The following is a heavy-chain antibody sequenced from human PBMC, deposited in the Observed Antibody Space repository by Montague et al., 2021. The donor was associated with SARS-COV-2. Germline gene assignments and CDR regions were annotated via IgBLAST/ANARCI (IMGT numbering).Heavy chain of an antibody. V-gene: IGHV2-5*01. J-gene: IGHJ3*02. Sequence: PALVKPTQTLTLTCTFSGFSLSTSGVGVGWIRQPPGKALEWLALXXWNDDKRYSPSLKSRLTITKDTSKNQVVLTMTNMDPVDTATYYCARTTDCRYSYVGCTDAFDIWGQGTMVTVSS. D-gene: IGHD5-18*01. CDR2: XXWNDDK. CDR3: ARTTDCRYSYVGCTDAFDI. CDR1: GFSLSTSGVG.